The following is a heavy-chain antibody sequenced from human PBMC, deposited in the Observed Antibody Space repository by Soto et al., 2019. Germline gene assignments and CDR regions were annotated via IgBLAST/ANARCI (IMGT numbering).Heavy chain of an antibody. D-gene: IGHD1-26*01. CDR1: GFTFSSYW. CDR3: ASISGSYYQYFQH. V-gene: IGHV3-7*01. CDR2: IKQDGSEK. Sequence: EVQLVESGGGLVQPGGSLRLSCAASGFTFSSYWMSWVRQAPGKGLEWVANIKQDGSEKYYVDSVKGRFTISRDNAKNSLYLQMNSLRAEDTAVYYCASISGSYYQYFQHWGQGTLVTVSS. J-gene: IGHJ1*01.